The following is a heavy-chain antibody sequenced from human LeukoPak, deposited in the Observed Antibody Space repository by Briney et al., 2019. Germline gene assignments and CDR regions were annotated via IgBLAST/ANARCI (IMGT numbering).Heavy chain of an antibody. CDR1: GLTLSTYA. D-gene: IGHD2-21*01. V-gene: IGHV3-23*01. CDR2: TSSSDAGT. Sequence: GGSLRLSCAASGLTLSTYAMSWVRQTPGKGLERVAATSSSDAGTYHADTVRGRFTISRDNSKNTLYLQMNSLRAEDAAVYFCAKAPVTSCRGAYCYPFDSWGQGTLVTVSS. CDR3: AKAPVTSCRGAYCYPFDS. J-gene: IGHJ4*02.